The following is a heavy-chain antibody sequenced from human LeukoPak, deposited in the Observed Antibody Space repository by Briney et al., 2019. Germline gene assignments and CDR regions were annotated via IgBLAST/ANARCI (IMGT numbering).Heavy chain of an antibody. CDR3: ARDFPFSNSSSLGVDDDY. J-gene: IGHJ4*02. CDR2: INPNSGGT. D-gene: IGHD6-6*01. V-gene: IGHV1-2*02. Sequence: ASVKVSCKASGYTFTGYYMHWVRQAPEQGLEWMGWINPNSGGTNYQGRVTMTRDTSISTAYMELSRLRSDDTAVYYCARDFPFSNSSSLGVDDDYWGQGTLVTVSS. CDR1: GYTFTGYY.